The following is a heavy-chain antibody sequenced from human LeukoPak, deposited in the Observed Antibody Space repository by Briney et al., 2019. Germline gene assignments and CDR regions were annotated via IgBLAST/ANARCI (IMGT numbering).Heavy chain of an antibody. V-gene: IGHV4-59*01. Sequence: PSETLSLTCTVSGGSISSYYWSWIRQPPGKGLEWIGYIYYSGSTNYNPSLKSRVTISVDTSKNQFSLKLSSVTAADTAVYYCARAYILTGYYGPDPGYYFDYWGQGTLVTVSS. CDR2: IYYSGST. CDR3: ARAYILTGYYGPDPGYYFDY. J-gene: IGHJ4*02. D-gene: IGHD3-9*01. CDR1: GGSISSYY.